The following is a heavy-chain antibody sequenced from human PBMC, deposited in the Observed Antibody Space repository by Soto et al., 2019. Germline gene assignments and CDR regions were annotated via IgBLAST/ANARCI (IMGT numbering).Heavy chain of an antibody. CDR2: IYYSGST. V-gene: IGHV4-59*08. CDR1: GGSISSYY. Sequence: SETLSLTCTVSGGSISSYYWSWFRQPPGKGLEWIGYIYYSGSTNYNPSLKSRVTISVDTSKNQFSLKLSSVTAADTAVYFCERRYGGTLDFWGQGTLVTVSS. J-gene: IGHJ4*02. D-gene: IGHD4-17*01. CDR3: ERRYGGTLDF.